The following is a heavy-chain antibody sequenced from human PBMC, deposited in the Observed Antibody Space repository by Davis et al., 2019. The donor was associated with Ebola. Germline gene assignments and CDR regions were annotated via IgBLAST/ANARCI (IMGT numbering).Heavy chain of an antibody. CDR2: IYYSGST. CDR1: GGSTSSSTYY. D-gene: IGHD2-15*01. CDR3: ARSCSGGSCSDY. J-gene: IGHJ4*02. Sequence: PSETLSLTCTVSGGSTSSSTYYWGWIRQPPGKGLEWIGSIYYSGSTYYNPSLKSRVTISVDTSKNQFSLKLSSVTAADTAVYYCARSCSGGSCSDYWGQGTLVTVSS. V-gene: IGHV4-39*01.